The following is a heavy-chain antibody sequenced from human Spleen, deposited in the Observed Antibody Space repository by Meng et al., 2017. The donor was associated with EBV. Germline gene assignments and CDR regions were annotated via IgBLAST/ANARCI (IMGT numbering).Heavy chain of an antibody. CDR2: ISHDGSNN. D-gene: IGHD3-22*01. J-gene: IGHJ4*02. V-gene: IGHV3-30*04. CDR1: GVM. Sequence: VQLVESGGGLIQPGGSLRLSCAASGVMWVRQAPGKGLEWVSAISHDGSNNYYADSVKGRFTTSRDNSKNTLYLQMNSLRAEDTAVYYCARSREIVVIITSTDYWGQGTLVTVSS. CDR3: ARSREIVVIITSTDY.